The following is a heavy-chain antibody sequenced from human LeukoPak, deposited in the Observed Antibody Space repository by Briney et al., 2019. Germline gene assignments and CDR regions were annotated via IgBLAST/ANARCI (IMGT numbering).Heavy chain of an antibody. CDR3: ARGLRGYSYGARRDDY. CDR1: GGSFSGYY. V-gene: IGHV4-34*01. J-gene: IGHJ4*02. D-gene: IGHD5-18*01. CDR2: INHSGST. Sequence: PSETLSLTCAVYGGSFSGYYWSWIRQPPGKGLEWLGEINHSGSTNYNPSLKSRVTISVDTSNNQFSLKLSSVTAADTAVYYCARGLRGYSYGARRDDYWGQGTLVTVSS.